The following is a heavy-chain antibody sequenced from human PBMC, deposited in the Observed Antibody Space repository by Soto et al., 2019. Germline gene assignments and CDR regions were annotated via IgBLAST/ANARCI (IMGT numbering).Heavy chain of an antibody. CDR1: GFSLSTSAVG. D-gene: IGHD2-15*01. Sequence: SGPTLVNPTQTLTLTCTVPGFSLSTSAVGVGWIRQPPGKALEWLAFIYWDDDKRYSPSLKSSLTITKDTSKNQVVLAMTNMDPVDTATYYCAHLVVAGLTYYFDYWGQGTLVTVSS. CDR3: AHLVVAGLTYYFDY. J-gene: IGHJ4*02. CDR2: IYWDDDK. V-gene: IGHV2-5*02.